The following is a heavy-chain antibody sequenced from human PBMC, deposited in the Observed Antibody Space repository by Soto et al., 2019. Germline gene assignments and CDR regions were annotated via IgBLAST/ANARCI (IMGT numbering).Heavy chain of an antibody. CDR3: AREGSGRPFDY. Sequence: SETLSVTCSVCGGSISSYYWNWLRQPPGKGLEWIGYIYYSGSTNYNPSLKSRVTISVDTSKNQFSLKLSSVTAADTAVYYCAREGSGRPFDYWGQGTLVTVSS. D-gene: IGHD3-10*01. CDR2: IYYSGST. J-gene: IGHJ4*02. CDR1: GGSISSYY. V-gene: IGHV4-59*12.